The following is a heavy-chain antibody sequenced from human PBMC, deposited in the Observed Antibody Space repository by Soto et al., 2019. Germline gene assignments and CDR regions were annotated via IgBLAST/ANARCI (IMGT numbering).Heavy chain of an antibody. Sequence: QVQLVESGGGVVQPGRSLRLSCAASGFTFSSYAMHWVRQAPGKGLEWVAVISYDGSNKYYADSVKGRFTISRDNSKNTLYLQMSSLRAEDTAVYYCARVRARYSYGYPDAFDIWGQGTMVTVSS. D-gene: IGHD5-18*01. CDR3: ARVRARYSYGYPDAFDI. V-gene: IGHV3-30-3*01. J-gene: IGHJ3*02. CDR2: ISYDGSNK. CDR1: GFTFSSYA.